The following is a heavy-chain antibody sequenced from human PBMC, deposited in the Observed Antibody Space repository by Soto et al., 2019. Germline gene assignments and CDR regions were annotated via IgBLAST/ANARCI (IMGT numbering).Heavy chain of an antibody. J-gene: IGHJ6*02. Sequence: GESLKISCKGSGYSFTSYWIGWVRQMPGKGLEWMGIIYPGDSDTRYSPSFQGQVTSSADKSISTAYLQWSSLKASDTAMYYCASHKGSYGYYPLSYYYYGMDVWGRGTTVTVSS. D-gene: IGHD5-18*01. CDR2: IYPGDSDT. CDR1: GYSFTSYW. CDR3: ASHKGSYGYYPLSYYYYGMDV. V-gene: IGHV5-51*01.